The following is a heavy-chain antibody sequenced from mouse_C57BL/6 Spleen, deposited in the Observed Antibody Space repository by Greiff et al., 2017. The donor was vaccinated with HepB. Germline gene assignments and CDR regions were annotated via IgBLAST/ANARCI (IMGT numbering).Heavy chain of an antibody. Sequence: VQLQQSGPELVKPGASVKISCKASGYTFTDYYMNWVKQSHGKSLEWIGDINPNNGGTSYNQKFKGKATLTVDKSSSTAYMELRSLTSEDSAVYYCARMDDAMDYWGQGTSVTVSS. CDR3: ARMDDAMDY. J-gene: IGHJ4*01. V-gene: IGHV1-26*01. CDR1: GYTFTDYY. CDR2: INPNNGGT.